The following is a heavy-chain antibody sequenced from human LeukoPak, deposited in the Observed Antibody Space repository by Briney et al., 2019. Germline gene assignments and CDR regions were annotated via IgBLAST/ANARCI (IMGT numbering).Heavy chain of an antibody. J-gene: IGHJ3*02. Sequence: GASVKISCKASGYTFTDHYMHWVQQAPGKGLEWMGRVDPEDGETIYAEKFQSRVTITADTSTDTAYMELSSLRSEDTAVYYCAGRYSYGPDAFDIWGQGTMVTVSS. CDR3: AGRYSYGPDAFDI. V-gene: IGHV1-69-2*01. CDR2: VDPEDGET. CDR1: GYTFTDHY. D-gene: IGHD5-18*01.